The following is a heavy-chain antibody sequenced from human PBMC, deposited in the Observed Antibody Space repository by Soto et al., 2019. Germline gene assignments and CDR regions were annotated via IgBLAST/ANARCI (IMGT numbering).Heavy chain of an antibody. CDR1: GYTFTSYA. V-gene: IGHV1-3*01. J-gene: IGHJ4*02. D-gene: IGHD3-3*01. Sequence: ASVKVTCKDSGYTFTSYARHWVRQAPGQRLEWMGWINAGNGNTKYSQKFQGRVTITRDTSASTAYMELSSLRSEDTAVYYCARDRITIFGVVTEFDYWGQGTLVTVSS. CDR2: INAGNGNT. CDR3: ARDRITIFGVVTEFDY.